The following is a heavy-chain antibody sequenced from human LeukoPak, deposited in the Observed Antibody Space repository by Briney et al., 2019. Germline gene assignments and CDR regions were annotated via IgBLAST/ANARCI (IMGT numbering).Heavy chain of an antibody. J-gene: IGHJ4*02. Sequence: GGSLRLSCAASGFTFNDYAMSWVRQAAGKGLEWGSGISDTGRRTFYADSVKGRFTISRDDSKKTVYLQMNTLRAEDTAIYFCARHDSFIPYWGQGTLVTVSS. V-gene: IGHV3-23*01. CDR3: ARHDSFIPY. D-gene: IGHD3-16*02. CDR2: ISDTGRRT. CDR1: GFTFNDYA.